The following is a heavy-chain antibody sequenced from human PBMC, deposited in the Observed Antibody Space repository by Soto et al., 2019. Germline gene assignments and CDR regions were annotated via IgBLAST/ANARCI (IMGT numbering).Heavy chain of an antibody. CDR2: IYYSGST. J-gene: IGHJ4*02. Sequence: QVQLQESGPGLVKPSETLSLTCTVSGGSISSYYWSWIRQPPGKGLEWIGYIYYSGSTNYNPSLKSRVTISVDTSENQFSLKLSSVTAADTAVYYCARVRKYSSSWLDYWGQGTLVTVSS. D-gene: IGHD6-13*01. CDR1: GGSISSYY. V-gene: IGHV4-59*01. CDR3: ARVRKYSSSWLDY.